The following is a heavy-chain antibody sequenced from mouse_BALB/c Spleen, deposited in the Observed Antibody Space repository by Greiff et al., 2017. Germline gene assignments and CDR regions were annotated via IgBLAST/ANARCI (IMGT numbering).Heavy chain of an antibody. D-gene: IGHD2-13*01. Sequence: QVQLQQSGAELVRPGSSVKISCKASGYAFSSYWMNWVKQRPGQGLEWIGQIYPGDGDTNYNGKFKGKATLTAYKSSSTAYMQLSSLTSADSAVYFCARSDGDYPSYAMDYWGQGTSVTVSS. CDR1: GYAFSSYW. CDR3: ARSDGDYPSYAMDY. J-gene: IGHJ4*01. V-gene: IGHV1-80*01. CDR2: IYPGDGDT.